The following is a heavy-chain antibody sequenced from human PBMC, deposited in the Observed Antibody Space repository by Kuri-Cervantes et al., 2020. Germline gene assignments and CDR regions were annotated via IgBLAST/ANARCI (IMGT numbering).Heavy chain of an antibody. V-gene: IGHV3-21*01. Sequence: LSLTCAASGFTFSSYSMNWVRQAPGKGLEWVSSISSSSSYIYYADSVKGRFTISRDNAKNSLYLQMNSLRAEDTAVYYCARYSSSWYGHYYYYYMDVWGKGTTVTVSS. D-gene: IGHD6-13*01. CDR3: ARYSSSWYGHYYYYYMDV. CDR1: GFTFSSYS. CDR2: ISSSSSYI. J-gene: IGHJ6*03.